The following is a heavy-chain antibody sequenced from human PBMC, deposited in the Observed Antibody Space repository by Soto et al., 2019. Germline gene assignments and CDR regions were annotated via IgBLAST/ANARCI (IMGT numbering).Heavy chain of an antibody. J-gene: IGHJ4*02. Sequence: EVQLLESGGGLVQPGGSLRLSCAASGFTFSNYAMTWVRQAPGKGLEWVSVITGSGGGTYFVDSVKGRFTISRDNSENTVYLQMSSLRAEDTAVYYCAKRPLTAAGFDYWGQGTLVTVSS. CDR3: AKRPLTAAGFDY. CDR2: ITGSGGGT. V-gene: IGHV3-23*01. D-gene: IGHD6-13*01. CDR1: GFTFSNYA.